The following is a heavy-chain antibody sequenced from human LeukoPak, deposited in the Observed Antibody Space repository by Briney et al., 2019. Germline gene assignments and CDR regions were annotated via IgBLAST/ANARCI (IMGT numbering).Heavy chain of an antibody. Sequence: ASVKVSCKASGYTFTGYYMHWVRQATGQRLEWMGWINPNSGGTNYAQKFQGRVTMTRDTSISTAYMELSRLRSDDTAVYYCARDRVVRGVISSWFDPWGQGTLVTVSS. CDR1: GYTFTGYY. J-gene: IGHJ5*02. V-gene: IGHV1-2*02. D-gene: IGHD3-10*01. CDR3: ARDRVVRGVISSWFDP. CDR2: INPNSGGT.